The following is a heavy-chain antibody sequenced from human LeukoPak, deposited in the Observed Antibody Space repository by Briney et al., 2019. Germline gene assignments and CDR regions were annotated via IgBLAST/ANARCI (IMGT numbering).Heavy chain of an antibody. V-gene: IGHV4-39*02. Sequence: KTSETLSLTCTVSGGSISSSSYYWDWIRQPPGKGLEWIGSVYYSGRTYYNPSLKSRVTISVDTSKNHFSLKVNSVTAADTAVYYCARNTGLWLPHWYFDLWGRGTLVTVSS. J-gene: IGHJ2*01. CDR1: GGSISSSSYY. CDR2: VYYSGRT. CDR3: ARNTGLWLPHWYFDL. D-gene: IGHD5-18*01.